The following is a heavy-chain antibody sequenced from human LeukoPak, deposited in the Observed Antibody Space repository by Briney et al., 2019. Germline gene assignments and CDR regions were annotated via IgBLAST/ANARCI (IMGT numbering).Heavy chain of an antibody. V-gene: IGHV3-23*01. J-gene: IGHJ4*02. CDR3: AKGRCSGGSCYGRGFDY. Sequence: GGALRLSCAASGFTLDTYAMSWVRPAPGKGVEWVSRLCGSGGSTYYADSVKGRFTISRDNAKNTLYLQMDSLRAEDTAVYYCAKGRCSGGSCYGRGFDYWGQGTLVTVSS. D-gene: IGHD2-15*01. CDR1: GFTLDTYA. CDR2: LCGSGGST.